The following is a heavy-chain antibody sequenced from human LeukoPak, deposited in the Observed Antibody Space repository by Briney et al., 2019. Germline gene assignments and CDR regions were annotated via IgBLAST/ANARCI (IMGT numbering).Heavy chain of an antibody. CDR2: ISSSSSYI. CDR1: GFTFSSYS. V-gene: IGHV3-21*01. CDR3: ARDPDRYNWNDPSLDY. Sequence: GGSLRLSCAASGFTFSSYSMNWVRQAPGKGLEWVSSISSSSSYIYYADSVKGRFTISRDNAKNSLYLQMNSLRAEDTAVYYCARDPDRYNWNDPSLDYWGQGTLVTVSS. D-gene: IGHD1-1*01. J-gene: IGHJ4*02.